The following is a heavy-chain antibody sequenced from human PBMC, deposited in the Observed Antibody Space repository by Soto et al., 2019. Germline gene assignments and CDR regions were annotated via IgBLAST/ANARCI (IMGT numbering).Heavy chain of an antibody. V-gene: IGHV1-3*01. CDR2: INAGNGNT. Sequence: ASVKVSCKASGYTFTSYAMHWVRQAPGQRLEWMGWINAGNGNTKYSQKFQGRVTITRDTFASTAYMELSSLRSEDTAVYYCAREEGRQQLGPFDYWGQGTLVTVSS. D-gene: IGHD6-13*01. J-gene: IGHJ4*02. CDR3: AREEGRQQLGPFDY. CDR1: GYTFTSYA.